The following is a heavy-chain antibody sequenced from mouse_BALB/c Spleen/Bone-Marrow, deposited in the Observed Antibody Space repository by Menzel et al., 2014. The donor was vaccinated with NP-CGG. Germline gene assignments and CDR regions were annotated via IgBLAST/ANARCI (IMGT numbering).Heavy chain of an antibody. V-gene: IGHV14-3*02. CDR1: GFNIKDTY. CDR2: IDPANGNT. J-gene: IGHJ3*01. Sequence: VQLQQSGAELVKPGASVKLSCTASGFNIKDTYMHWVKQRPEQGLEWIGRIDPANGNTKYDPKFQGKATITADTSSNTAYLQLSSLTSEDTAVYYCAMYYYGSSLFAYWGQGTLVTDSA. D-gene: IGHD1-1*01. CDR3: AMYYYGSSLFAY.